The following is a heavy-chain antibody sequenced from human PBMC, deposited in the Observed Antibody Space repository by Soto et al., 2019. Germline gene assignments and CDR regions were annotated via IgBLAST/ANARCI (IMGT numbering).Heavy chain of an antibody. J-gene: IGHJ5*01. D-gene: IGHD6-19*01. CDR1: RFTFSDYA. V-gene: IGHV3-23*01. Sequence: DVQLLESGGGLVQPGGSLTLSCAASRFTFSDYAMSWVRQAPGTGLEWVSAIGGTGADTEYADSVRGRFTVSRYNSKNTLFLQLKSLRDDDTAVYYCAKDAVAYNGKWDWFDSWGQGTLVTVSS. CDR2: IGGTGADT. CDR3: AKDAVAYNGKWDWFDS.